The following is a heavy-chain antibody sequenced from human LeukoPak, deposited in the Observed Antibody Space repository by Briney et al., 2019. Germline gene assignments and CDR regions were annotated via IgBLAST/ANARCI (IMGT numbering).Heavy chain of an antibody. D-gene: IGHD6-13*01. CDR2: ISSSGSTI. CDR3: AGDIGIAAAGKGFDY. J-gene: IGHJ4*02. V-gene: IGHV3-48*03. CDR1: GFTFSSYE. Sequence: GGSLRLSCAASGFTFSSYEMNWVRQAPGKGLEWVSYISSSGSTICYADSVKGRFTISRDNAKNSLYLQMNSLRAEDTAVYYCAGDIGIAAAGKGFDYWGQGTLVTVSS.